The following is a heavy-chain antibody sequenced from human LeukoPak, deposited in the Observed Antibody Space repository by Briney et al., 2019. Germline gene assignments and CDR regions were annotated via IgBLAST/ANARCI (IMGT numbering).Heavy chain of an antibody. D-gene: IGHD5-12*01. Sequence: PGGSLRLSCVASGFTFSIYAMTWVRQAPGKGVEWGSTISESGAGTYYSGSVKGLFTISRDNSKNTLSLQMHGRRAQDPASSYCASRRYSPSYLDAFNIRRHATMVTVSS. CDR3: ASRRYSPSYLDAFNI. CDR1: GFTFSIYA. J-gene: IGHJ3*02. V-gene: IGHV3-23*01. CDR2: ISESGAGT.